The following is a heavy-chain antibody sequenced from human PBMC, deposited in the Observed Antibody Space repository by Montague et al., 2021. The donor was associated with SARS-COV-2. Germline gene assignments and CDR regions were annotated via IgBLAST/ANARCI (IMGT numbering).Heavy chain of an antibody. V-gene: IGHV2-5*02. J-gene: IGHJ4*02. D-gene: IGHD4-23*01. Sequence: PALVKPTQTLTLTCTFSGSSLSTSGVGVGWIRQPPGKALEWLALIYWDDDKRYSPSLKSRLTITKDTSKNQVVLTMTNMDPVDTATYYCARRINRFGGPYFDYWGQGTLVTVSS. CDR3: ARRINRFGGPYFDY. CDR2: IYWDDDK. CDR1: GSSLSTSGVG.